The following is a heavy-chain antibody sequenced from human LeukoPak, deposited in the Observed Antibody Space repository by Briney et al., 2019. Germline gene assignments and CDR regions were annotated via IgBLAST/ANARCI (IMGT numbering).Heavy chain of an antibody. CDR3: ARAHIAAAGTGPDY. D-gene: IGHD6-13*01. J-gene: IGHJ4*02. Sequence: ASVKVSCKASGYTFTSYYMHWVRQAPGQGLEWMGWINPNSGGTNYAQKFQGWVTMTRDTSISTAYMELSRLRSDDTAVYYCARAHIAAAGTGPDYWGQGTLVTVSS. CDR1: GYTFTSYY. V-gene: IGHV1-2*04. CDR2: INPNSGGT.